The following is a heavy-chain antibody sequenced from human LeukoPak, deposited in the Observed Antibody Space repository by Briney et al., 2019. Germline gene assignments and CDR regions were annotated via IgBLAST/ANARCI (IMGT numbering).Heavy chain of an antibody. V-gene: IGHV4-38-2*02. CDR3: ARHGPTYYYGSGSYNMGWFDP. J-gene: IGHJ5*02. CDR2: IYHSGST. Sequence: SETLSLTCTVSGYSISSGYYWGWIRQPPGKGLEWIGSIYHSGSTYYNPSLKSRVTISVDTSKNQFSLKLSSVTAADTAVYYCARHGPTYYYGSGSYNMGWFDPWGQGTLVTVSS. CDR1: GYSISSGYY. D-gene: IGHD3-10*01.